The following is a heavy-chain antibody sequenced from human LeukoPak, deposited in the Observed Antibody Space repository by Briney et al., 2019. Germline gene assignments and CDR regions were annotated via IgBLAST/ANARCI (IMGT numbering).Heavy chain of an antibody. CDR2: IYTSGST. V-gene: IGHV4-4*07. CDR3: AREGWLQGSQDY. D-gene: IGHD5-24*01. J-gene: IGHJ4*02. CDR1: GGSFSGYY. Sequence: SETLSLTCAVYGGSFSGYYWSWIRQPAVKGLEWIGRIYTSGSTNYNPSLKSRVTISVDTSKNQFSLKLSSVTAADTAVYYCAREGWLQGSQDYWGQGTLVTVSS.